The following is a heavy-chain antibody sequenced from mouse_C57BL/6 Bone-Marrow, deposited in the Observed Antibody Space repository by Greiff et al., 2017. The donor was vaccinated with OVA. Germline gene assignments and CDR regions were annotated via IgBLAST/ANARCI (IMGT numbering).Heavy chain of an antibody. CDR2: IYPGDGDT. J-gene: IGHJ2*01. CDR3: AKEVIYYYGSIYDFDY. D-gene: IGHD1-1*01. Sequence: QVQLQQSGPELVKPGASVKISCKASGYAFSSSWMNWVKQRPGKGLEWIGRIYPGDGDTNYNGKFKGKATLTADKSSSTAYMQLSSLPSEDSAVYFCAKEVIYYYGSIYDFDYWGQGTTLTVSS. CDR1: GYAFSSSW. V-gene: IGHV1-82*01.